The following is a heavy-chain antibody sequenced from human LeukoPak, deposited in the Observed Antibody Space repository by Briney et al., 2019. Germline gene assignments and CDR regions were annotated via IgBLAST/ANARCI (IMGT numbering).Heavy chain of an antibody. Sequence: ASMKVSCKSSGFTFTDHYIHWVRQGPGQGLEWMGYIGPHSTFTSSPQEFQGRVTMTRDASMSTAYMELTRLTSDDTAVYYCVREGEGPLSKDFDYWGQGTLVTISS. CDR3: VREGEGPLSKDFDY. D-gene: IGHD2/OR15-2a*01. J-gene: IGHJ4*02. V-gene: IGHV1-2*02. CDR2: IGPHSTFT. CDR1: GFTFTDHY.